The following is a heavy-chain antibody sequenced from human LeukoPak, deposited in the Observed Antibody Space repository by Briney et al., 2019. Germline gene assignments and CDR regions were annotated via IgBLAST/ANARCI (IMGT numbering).Heavy chain of an antibody. V-gene: IGHV1-18*01. CDR2: ISAYNGNT. CDR1: GYTFTSYG. CDR3: ARDIGVTMVRGVDY. J-gene: IGHJ4*02. D-gene: IGHD3-10*01. Sequence: GASVKVSCKASGYTFTSYGISWVRQAPGQGLEWMGWISAYNGNTNYAQKLQGRVTMTTDTSTSTAYMELRSLRPDDTAVYYCARDIGVTMVRGVDYWGQGTLVTVSS.